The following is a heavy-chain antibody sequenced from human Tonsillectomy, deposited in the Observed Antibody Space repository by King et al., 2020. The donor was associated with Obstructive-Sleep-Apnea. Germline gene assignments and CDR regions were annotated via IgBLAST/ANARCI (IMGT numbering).Heavy chain of an antibody. J-gene: IGHJ6*02. Sequence: VQLVESGGGLVQPGGSLRLTCTTSGFTFSSYTMSWVRQAPGKGLEWVSSISGSGGRTYYADSVKGRFTISRDNSKNTLCLQMNSLRGEDTAVYYCARRTPTPSNDYDILTAYYTPGHYYGLDVWGQGTTVTVSS. CDR1: GFTFSSYT. V-gene: IGHV3-23*04. CDR3: ARRTPTPSNDYDILTAYYTPGHYYGLDV. D-gene: IGHD3-9*01. CDR2: ISGSGGRT.